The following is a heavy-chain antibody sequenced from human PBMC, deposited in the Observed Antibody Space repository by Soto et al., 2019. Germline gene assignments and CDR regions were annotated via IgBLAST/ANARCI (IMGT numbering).Heavy chain of an antibody. CDR2: IYYSGST. V-gene: IGHV4-59*01. CDR3: ARVRVTRGGYEALFDY. J-gene: IGHJ4*02. D-gene: IGHD5-12*01. Sequence: PXETLSLTCTVSGGSISSYYWSWIRQPPGKGLDWIGYIYYSGSTNYNPPLKSRVTISVDTSKNQFSLKLSSVTAADTAVYYCARVRVTRGGYEALFDYWGQGTLVTVSS. CDR1: GGSISSYY.